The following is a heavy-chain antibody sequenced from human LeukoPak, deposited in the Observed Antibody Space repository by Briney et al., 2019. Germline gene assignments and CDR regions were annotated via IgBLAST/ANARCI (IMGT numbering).Heavy chain of an antibody. CDR3: AAELGYCSGGSCHDY. CDR2: VDPEDGET. Sequence: ASVKVSCKVSGYTFTDYYMRWVQQAPGKGLEWMGLVDPEDGETIYAEKFQGRVTITADTSTDTAYMELSSLRSEDTAVYYCAAELGYCSGGSCHDYWGQGTLVTVSS. V-gene: IGHV1-69-2*01. D-gene: IGHD2-15*01. J-gene: IGHJ4*02. CDR1: GYTFTDYY.